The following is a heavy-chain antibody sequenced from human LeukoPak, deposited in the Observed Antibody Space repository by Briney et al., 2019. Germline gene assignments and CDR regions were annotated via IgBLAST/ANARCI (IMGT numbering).Heavy chain of an antibody. Sequence: GGSLRLSCVASGFTFPNYGMMWVRQAPGKGLVWVSYINSDGRSTTYADSVKGRFTISRDNAKNTLYLQMSSLRAEDTAMYYCARNSNGMSNWGQGTLVIVSS. V-gene: IGHV3-74*01. CDR2: INSDGRST. CDR3: ARNSNGMSN. D-gene: IGHD2-8*01. J-gene: IGHJ4*02. CDR1: GFTFPNYG.